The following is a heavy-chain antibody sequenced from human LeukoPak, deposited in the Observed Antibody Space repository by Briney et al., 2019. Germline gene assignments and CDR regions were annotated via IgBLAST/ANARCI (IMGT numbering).Heavy chain of an antibody. CDR2: IYYSGST. Sequence: KPSETLSLTCTVSGGSVSSGSYYWSWIRQPPGKGLEWIGYIYYSGSTNYNPSLKSRVTISVDTSKNQFSLKLSSVTAADTAVYYCARERERAYYYDSSGYYALDYWGQRTLVTVSS. CDR3: ARERERAYYYDSSGYYALDY. V-gene: IGHV4-61*01. CDR1: GGSVSSGSYY. J-gene: IGHJ4*02. D-gene: IGHD3-22*01.